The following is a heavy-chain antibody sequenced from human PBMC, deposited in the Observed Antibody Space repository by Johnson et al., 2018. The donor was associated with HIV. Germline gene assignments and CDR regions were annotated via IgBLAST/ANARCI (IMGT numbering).Heavy chain of an antibody. CDR3: ASTRLGAFDI. V-gene: IGHV3-66*01. CDR2: LSSGGST. D-gene: IGHD6-6*01. CDR1: GFDFSIYA. Sequence: EVQLVESGGGLVQPGGSLRLSCAASGFDFSIYAMNWVRQAPGKGLEWVSVLSSGGSTFYADSVKGRFTISRDNSGNTLYLQMDSLRVEDTAVYYCASTRLGAFDIWGQGTMVTVSS. J-gene: IGHJ3*02.